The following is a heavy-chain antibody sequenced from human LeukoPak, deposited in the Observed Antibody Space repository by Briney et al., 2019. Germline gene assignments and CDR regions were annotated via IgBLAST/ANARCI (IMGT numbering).Heavy chain of an antibody. V-gene: IGHV4-4*02. CDR2: INHSGST. Sequence: SGTLSLTCAVSGGSISSSNWWSWIRQPPGKGLEWIGEINHSGSTNYNPSLKSRVTISVDTSKNQFSLKLSSVTAADTAVYYCARGIVTYYDYVWGSYRHVYFDYWGQGTLVTVSS. J-gene: IGHJ4*02. CDR1: GGSISSSNW. D-gene: IGHD3-16*02. CDR3: ARGIVTYYDYVWGSYRHVYFDY.